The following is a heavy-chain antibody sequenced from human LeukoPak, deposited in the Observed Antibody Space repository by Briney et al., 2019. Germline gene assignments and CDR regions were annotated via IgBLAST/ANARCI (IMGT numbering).Heavy chain of an antibody. CDR2: IRYDGSNK. Sequence: GGSLRLSCSASGFTFSRYGMHWVRQAPGKGLEWIAFIRYDGSNKYYADSVKGRFNISRDNSKNTLYLQMNSLRAEDTAVYYCAKDPRRISMIVVVRRGYYMDVWGKGTTVTISS. V-gene: IGHV3-30*02. J-gene: IGHJ6*03. CDR1: GFTFSRYG. CDR3: AKDPRRISMIVVVRRGYYMDV. D-gene: IGHD3-22*01.